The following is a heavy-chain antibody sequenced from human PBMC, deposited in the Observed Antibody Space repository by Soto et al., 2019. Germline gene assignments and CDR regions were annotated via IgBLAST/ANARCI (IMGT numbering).Heavy chain of an antibody. CDR2: IYYSGST. CDR3: ARESYYYDSSGSNFDY. Sequence: SETLSLTCTVSGGSISSGDYYWSWIRQPPGKGLEWIGYIYYSGSTYYNPSLKSRVTISVDTSKSQFSLKLSSVTAADTAVYYCARESYYYDSSGSNFDYWGHGTLVTVSS. CDR1: GGSISSGDYY. V-gene: IGHV4-30-4*01. J-gene: IGHJ4*01. D-gene: IGHD3-22*01.